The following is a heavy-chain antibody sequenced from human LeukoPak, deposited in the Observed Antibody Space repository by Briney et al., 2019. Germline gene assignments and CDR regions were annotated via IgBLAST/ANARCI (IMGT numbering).Heavy chain of an antibody. J-gene: IGHJ6*02. CDR2: INHNGNVN. V-gene: IGHV3-7*03. D-gene: IGHD3-16*01. CDR1: GFIFSSYW. CDR3: ARGGGLDV. Sequence: TGGSLRLSCAASGFIFSSYWMNWARQAPGKGLEWVASINHNGNVNYYADSVKGRFTISRDNAKNSLYLRMSNLRAEDTAVYFCARGGGLDVWGQGATVTVSS.